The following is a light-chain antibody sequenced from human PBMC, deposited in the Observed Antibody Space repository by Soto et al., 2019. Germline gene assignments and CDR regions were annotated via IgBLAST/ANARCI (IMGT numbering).Light chain of an antibody. CDR1: QSVSSSY. CDR3: QQYGSP. V-gene: IGKV3-20*01. Sequence: EMVLTQSPGTLSLSPGERATLSCRASQSVSSSYLAWYQQKPGQAPRLLIYGASSRATGIPDRFSGSGSGTDFTLTIRRLEPEDFAVYYCQQYGSPFGQGTKLEIK. J-gene: IGKJ2*01. CDR2: GAS.